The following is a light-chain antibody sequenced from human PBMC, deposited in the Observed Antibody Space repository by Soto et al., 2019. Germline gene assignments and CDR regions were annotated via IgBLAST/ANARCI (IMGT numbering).Light chain of an antibody. V-gene: IGLV2-14*01. CDR3: SSYTTTSTHGV. J-gene: IGLJ3*02. Sequence: QSALTQPASVSGSPGQSITISCTGTSSDVGGYNYVSWYQQHPGKAPKLMIYEVSNRPSGVSNRFSGSKSGSTASLTISGLQAEDEADYYCSSYTTTSTHGVFGGGTKLTVL. CDR1: SSDVGGYNY. CDR2: EVS.